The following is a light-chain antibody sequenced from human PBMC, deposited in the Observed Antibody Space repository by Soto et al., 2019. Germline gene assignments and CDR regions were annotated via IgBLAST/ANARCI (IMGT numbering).Light chain of an antibody. CDR2: DTS. CDR1: QSIAGY. Sequence: VLTHSAAALSFNHRDNATLSWTPSQSIAGYLAWYQKKPGQAPRLLVYDTSNRVTDLPARFSCTASGTDCTRSISGLEPEDFAVTHCQSRSNWPPIPSCQQSRLE. CDR3: QSRSNWPPIP. V-gene: IGKV3-11*01. J-gene: IGKJ5*01.